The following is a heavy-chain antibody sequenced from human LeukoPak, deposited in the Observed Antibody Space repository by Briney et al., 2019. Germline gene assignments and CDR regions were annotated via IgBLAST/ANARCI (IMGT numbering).Heavy chain of an antibody. J-gene: IGHJ4*02. V-gene: IGHV4-59*01. D-gene: IGHD4-17*01. Sequence: PSETLSLTCTVSGASMSSYYWTWIRQPPGKGLEWIGYIYSSGSTNSNPSLKSRVTISVDTSKNQFSLNLSSVTAADTAVYYCARGGEAGLADWGQGTLVTVSS. CDR3: ARGGEAGLAD. CDR2: IYSSGST. CDR1: GASMSSYY.